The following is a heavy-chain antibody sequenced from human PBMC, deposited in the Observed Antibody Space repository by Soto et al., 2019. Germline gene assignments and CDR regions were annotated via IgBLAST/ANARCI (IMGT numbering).Heavy chain of an antibody. J-gene: IGHJ4*01. V-gene: IGHV4-59*01. Sequence: SETLSLTCTVSGDSISSNQWGWIRQPPGKGLEWIGYISNSGSANHNPSLKSRVTMSIDMPKNQFSLTLSSMTAGDTAVYFCARDHIGTLDYWAHGTVVTVSS. CDR2: ISNSGSA. D-gene: IGHD2-21*01. CDR3: ARDHIGTLDY. CDR1: GDSISSNQ.